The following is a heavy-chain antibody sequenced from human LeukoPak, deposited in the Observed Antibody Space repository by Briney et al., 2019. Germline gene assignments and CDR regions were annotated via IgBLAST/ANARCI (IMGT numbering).Heavy chain of an antibody. CDR1: GGSISSGDYY. CDR3: ARVWPGYFAY. CDR2: IYYSGRN. Sequence: SQTLSLPCTLSGGSISSGDYYCSWIRQHPGKGLEWIGYIYYSGRNYYKQSLKSRVTISVDTSKNQLSLKLSSVTDADTAVYYCARVWPGYFAYWGQGTLVTVSS. V-gene: IGHV4-31*03. J-gene: IGHJ4*02. D-gene: IGHD2-21*01.